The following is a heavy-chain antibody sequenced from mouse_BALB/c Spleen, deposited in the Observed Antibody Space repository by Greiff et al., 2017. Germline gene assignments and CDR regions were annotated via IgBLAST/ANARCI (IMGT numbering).Heavy chain of an antibody. CDR1: GYSITSDYA. V-gene: IGHV3-2*02. Sequence: EVQLQQSGPGLVKPSQSLSLTCTVTGYSITSDYAWNWIRQFPGNKLEWMGYISYSGSTSYNPSLKSRISITRDTSKNQFFLQLNSVTTEDTATYYCAREYGGFAYWGQGTLVTVSA. J-gene: IGHJ3*01. D-gene: IGHD5-1*01. CDR3: AREYGGFAY. CDR2: ISYSGST.